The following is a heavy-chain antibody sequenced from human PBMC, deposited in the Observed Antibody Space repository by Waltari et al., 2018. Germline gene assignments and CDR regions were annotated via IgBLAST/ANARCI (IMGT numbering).Heavy chain of an antibody. CDR3: ARAREQQWLVDY. J-gene: IGHJ4*02. CDR1: GFTFSSYW. V-gene: IGHV3-74*01. Sequence: EVQLVESGGGLVQPGGSLRLSCAASGFTFSSYWMHWVRQAPGKGLGWVSRINSDGSSTSYADSVKGRFTISRDNAKNTLYMQMNRLRAEDTAVYYCARAREQQWLVDYWGQGTLVTVSS. CDR2: INSDGSST. D-gene: IGHD6-19*01.